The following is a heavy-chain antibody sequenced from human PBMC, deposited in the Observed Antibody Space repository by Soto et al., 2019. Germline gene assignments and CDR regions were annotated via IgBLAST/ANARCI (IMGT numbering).Heavy chain of an antibody. J-gene: IGHJ4*02. V-gene: IGHV3-9*01. CDR2: ISWNSDSI. Sequence: GGSLRLSCAASGFTFDDYAMHWVRQAPGKGLEWVSGISWNSDSIGYADSVKGRFTISRDNAKKFLYLQMNSLRAEDTALYYFVSGRGYDILTGYYPYFDYWVQGTLVTVSS. CDR1: GFTFDDYA. D-gene: IGHD3-9*01. CDR3: VSGRGYDILTGYYPYFDY.